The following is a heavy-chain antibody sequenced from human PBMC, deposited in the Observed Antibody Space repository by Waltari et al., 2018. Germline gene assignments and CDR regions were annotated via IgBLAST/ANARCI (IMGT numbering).Heavy chain of an antibody. Sequence: QVQLQESGSGLVKPSETLSLTCTVSGGSISSYYWSWIRQPPGKGLAWIGDIYYNGSTNYDPSLKSRVAISVDTSKNRFSLKLSSVTAADTAVYYCARVVGGYNVHYYYYMDVWGKGTTVTVSS. J-gene: IGHJ6*03. V-gene: IGHV4-59*01. CDR1: GGSISSYY. CDR3: ARVVGGYNVHYYYYMDV. D-gene: IGHD5-12*01. CDR2: IYYNGST.